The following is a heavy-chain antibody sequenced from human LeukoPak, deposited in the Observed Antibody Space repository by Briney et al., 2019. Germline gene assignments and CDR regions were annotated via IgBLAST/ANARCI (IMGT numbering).Heavy chain of an antibody. CDR1: GGSISSGGYY. J-gene: IGHJ4*02. D-gene: IGHD4-17*01. CDR3: ARFSNDHGVKFDY. Sequence: SETLSLTCTVSGGSISSGGYYRSWVRQHPEKGLEWIGYIYYSGTAYYNPSLKSRVTMSVDTSKNQFSLKLDSVTAADTAVYYCARFSNDHGVKFDYWGQGTLVTVSS. V-gene: IGHV4-31*03. CDR2: IYYSGTA.